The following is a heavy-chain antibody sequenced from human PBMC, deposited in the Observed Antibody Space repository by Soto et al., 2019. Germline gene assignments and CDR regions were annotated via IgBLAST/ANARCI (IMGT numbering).Heavy chain of an antibody. CDR3: ARGRYGDY. CDR2: ISAHNGNT. CDR1: GYAFTTYG. J-gene: IGHJ4*02. Sequence: QVHLVQSGAEVKKPGASVKVSCKGSGYAFTTYGITWVRQAPGQGLEWMGGISAHNGNTNYAQKLQGRVTVTRDTSTSTAYMELRSLRSDGTAVYYWARGRYGDYWGQGALVTVSS. D-gene: IGHD1-1*01. V-gene: IGHV1-18*01.